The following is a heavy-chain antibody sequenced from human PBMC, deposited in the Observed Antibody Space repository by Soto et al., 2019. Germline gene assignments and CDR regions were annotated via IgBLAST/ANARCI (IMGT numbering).Heavy chain of an antibody. D-gene: IGHD3-9*01. J-gene: IGHJ4*02. Sequence: EVQLLESGGGLIQPGGSLRLSCAASGFTFGDYAMSWVRQAPGKGLEWVATVTGSATNIYYTDSVKGRFAVSRDNSRDTLYLQMNRLTAEDTAVYYCEKGVATYGLLTYDYWGQGTLVTVSS. V-gene: IGHV3-23*01. CDR2: VTGSATNI. CDR1: GFTFGDYA. CDR3: EKGVATYGLLTYDY.